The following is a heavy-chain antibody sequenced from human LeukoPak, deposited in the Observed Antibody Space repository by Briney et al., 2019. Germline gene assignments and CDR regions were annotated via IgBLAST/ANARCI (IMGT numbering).Heavy chain of an antibody. D-gene: IGHD3-10*01. CDR1: GGSISTDY. V-gene: IGHV4-4*07. J-gene: IGHJ4*02. Sequence: SETLSLTCTVSGGSISTDYWTWIRQPAGKGLEWIRLIYTSGSTNYNPSPKSRVTMSVDTSKNQFSLKLTSVTAADTAVYYCASDFGYWGQGTLVTVSS. CDR3: ASDFGY. CDR2: IYTSGST.